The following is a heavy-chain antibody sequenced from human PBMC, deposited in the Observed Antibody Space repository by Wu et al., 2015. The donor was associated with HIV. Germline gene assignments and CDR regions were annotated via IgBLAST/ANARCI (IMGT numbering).Heavy chain of an antibody. J-gene: IGHJ3*02. CDR3: AIAGRFNIRMAGTEAFDI. V-gene: IGHV1-24*01. D-gene: IGHD6-19*01. CDR2: FNGEEDVR. Sequence: QVYLVQSGTEVKKPGASVKVACKVSGYSLIELFTHWVRQSPGKGLEWLGGFNGEEDVRIYAQKFQGRVTVTEDTSTNTAHLELSSLTSEDTAVYYCAIAGRFNIRMAGTEAFDIWGQGTMVIVSS. CDR1: GYSLIELF.